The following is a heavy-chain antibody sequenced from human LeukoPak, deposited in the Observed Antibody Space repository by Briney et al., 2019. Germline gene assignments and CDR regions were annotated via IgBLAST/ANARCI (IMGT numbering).Heavy chain of an antibody. CDR3: ARDRNRRVLTGAFDI. J-gene: IGHJ3*02. CDR2: ISGYNGNT. Sequence: ASVKVSCKASGYTFTSYGISWVRQAPGQGLEWMGWISGYNGNTNYAQQKLQGRVTMTTDTSTSTAYMELRSLRSDDTAVYSCARDRNRRVLTGAFDIWGQGTMVTVSS. CDR1: GYTFTSYG. D-gene: IGHD4/OR15-4a*01. V-gene: IGHV1-18*01.